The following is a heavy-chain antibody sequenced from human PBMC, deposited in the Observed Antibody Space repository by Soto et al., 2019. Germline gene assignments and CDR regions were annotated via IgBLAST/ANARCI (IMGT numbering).Heavy chain of an antibody. J-gene: IGHJ6*02. CDR1: GGTFSSYA. Sequence: QVQLVQSGAEVKKPGSSVKVSCKASGGTFSSYAISWVRQAPGQGLEWMGGIIPIFGTANYGQKFQGRGTITADESTSTAYMELSSLRSEDTAGYYCASAVAVAGTFHYYYGMDVWGQGTTVTVSS. CDR2: IIPIFGTA. V-gene: IGHV1-69*12. CDR3: ASAVAVAGTFHYYYGMDV. D-gene: IGHD6-19*01.